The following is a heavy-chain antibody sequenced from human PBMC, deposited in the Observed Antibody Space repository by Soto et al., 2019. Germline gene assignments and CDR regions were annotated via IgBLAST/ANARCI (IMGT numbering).Heavy chain of an antibody. CDR2: INPNTRDT. V-gene: IGHV1-2*02. D-gene: IGHD6-6*01. J-gene: IGHJ4*02. CDR3: ARDRPPDY. Sequence: QVQLVQSGAEVKKPGASVKVSCKASRYTFTAYYIHWVRQAPGQGLEWVGWINPNTRDTYYGQKFQGRVTMTRDTSITTAYMELSSLTSDDTAVYYCARDRPPDYWGQGTLVTVSS. CDR1: RYTFTAYY.